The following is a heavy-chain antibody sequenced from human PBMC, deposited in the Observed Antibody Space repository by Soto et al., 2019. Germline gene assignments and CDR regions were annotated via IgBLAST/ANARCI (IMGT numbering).Heavy chain of an antibody. J-gene: IGHJ2*01. CDR3: ARSLLWFGELLVYFDL. V-gene: IGHV4-39*01. CDR1: GGSISSSGYY. CDR2: IYFSGGT. Sequence: QLRLQESGPGLVKPSETLSLTCTVSGGSISSSGYYWGWIRQPPGKGLEWIGSIYFSGGTYYNPYLKSRVTMSVDTSQNQFSLKLSSVTAADTAVYYCARSLLWFGELLVYFDLWGRGTLVTVSS. D-gene: IGHD3-10*01.